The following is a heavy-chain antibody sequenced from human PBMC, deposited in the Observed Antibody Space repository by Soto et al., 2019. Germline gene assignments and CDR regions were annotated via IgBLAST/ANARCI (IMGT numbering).Heavy chain of an antibody. V-gene: IGHV1-69*01. CDR2: TIPMFGTP. CDR1: GGTFSKYA. D-gene: IGHD3-22*01. Sequence: QVQLVQSGAEMQQPGDSVRVSCKASGGTFSKYAFSWVRQAPGHGLEWLGGTIPMFGTPNYAQRFQGRVAISADESTATVYMELGSLRSEDTAVNFCARPLRDRHYCSGMAVWGQGTTVTVSS. CDR3: ARPLRDRHYCSGMAV. J-gene: IGHJ6*02.